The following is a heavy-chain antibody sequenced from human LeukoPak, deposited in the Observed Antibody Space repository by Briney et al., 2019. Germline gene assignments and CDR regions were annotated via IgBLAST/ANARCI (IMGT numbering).Heavy chain of an antibody. J-gene: IGHJ3*02. CDR3: ARDDLRTTGTTPRDAFDI. Sequence: TSETLSLTCTVSGGSISSYYWSWIRQPAGKGLEWIGRIYTSGSTNYNPSLKSRVTMSVDTSKNQFSLKLSSVTVADTAVYYCARDDLRTTGTTPRDAFDIWGQGTMVTVSS. CDR1: GGSISSYY. CDR2: IYTSGST. V-gene: IGHV4-4*07. D-gene: IGHD1-1*01.